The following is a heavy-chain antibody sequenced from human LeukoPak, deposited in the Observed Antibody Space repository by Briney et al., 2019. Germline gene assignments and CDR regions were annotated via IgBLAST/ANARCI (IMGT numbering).Heavy chain of an antibody. CDR1: GFTFGDYA. CDR2: IRSKAYGGTT. CDR3: TRDPGYCSSTSCHNWFDP. Sequence: GGSLRLPCTASGFTFGDYAMSWVRQAPGKGLEWVGFIRSKAYGGTTEYAASVKGRFTISRDDSKSIAYLQMNSLKTEDTAVYYCTRDPGYCSSTSCHNWFDPWGQGTLVTVSS. J-gene: IGHJ5*02. V-gene: IGHV3-49*04. D-gene: IGHD2-2*03.